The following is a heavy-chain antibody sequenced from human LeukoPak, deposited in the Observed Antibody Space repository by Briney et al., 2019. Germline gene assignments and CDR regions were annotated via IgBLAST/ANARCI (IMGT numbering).Heavy chain of an antibody. J-gene: IGHJ5*02. Sequence: SGGSLRLSCAASGFTFSSYSMNWVRQAPGKGLEWVSSITSSSSYIYYADSVKGRFTISRDNAKNSLYLQMNSLRAEDTAVYYCAREMLAAVAAQSWGQGTLVTVSS. CDR3: AREMLAAVAAQS. D-gene: IGHD6-19*01. V-gene: IGHV3-21*01. CDR2: ITSSSSYI. CDR1: GFTFSSYS.